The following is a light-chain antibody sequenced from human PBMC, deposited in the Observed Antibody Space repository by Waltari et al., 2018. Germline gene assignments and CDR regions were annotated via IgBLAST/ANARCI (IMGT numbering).Light chain of an antibody. CDR3: CSYAGDSSYV. CDR1: SSDVGASKY. V-gene: IGLV2-11*01. Sequence: QSALTQPRSVSGSPGQSVTIHCTWTSSDVGASKYVSWYQHHPGNAPKLILFDVTKRPSGVPDRFSGSKSGDTASLTISGLEASDESDYFCCSYAGDSSYVFGTGTTVSVL. J-gene: IGLJ1*01. CDR2: DVT.